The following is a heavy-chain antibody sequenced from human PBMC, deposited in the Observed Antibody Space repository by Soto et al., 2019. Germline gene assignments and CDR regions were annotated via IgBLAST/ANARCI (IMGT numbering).Heavy chain of an antibody. J-gene: IGHJ4*02. D-gene: IGHD3-10*01. CDR3: AHSTYYGSGSYLDY. Sequence: QITLKESGPTLVKPTQTLTLTCTFSGFSLSTSGVGVGWIRQPPGKALEWLALIYWDDDKRYSPSLKSRLTITKDTSKNQVVLTMTNMDPVDTVTYYCAHSTYYGSGSYLDYWGQGTLVTVSS. CDR2: IYWDDDK. V-gene: IGHV2-5*02. CDR1: GFSLSTSGVG.